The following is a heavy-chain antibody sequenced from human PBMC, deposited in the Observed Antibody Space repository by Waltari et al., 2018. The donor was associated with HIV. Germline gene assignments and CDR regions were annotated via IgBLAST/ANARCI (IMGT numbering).Heavy chain of an antibody. CDR1: GYTFTGNH. D-gene: IGHD4-17*01. J-gene: IGHJ6*02. CDR3: ARVTTVTGDSYFYYGMDV. Sequence: QVQLIQSGAEVRDPGASVTVPCKAHGYTFTGNHLHWVRQAPGQGLEWMGRINPNTGGTNYAQKFQARVTMTRDISIGTAYMELTSLRPNDTAVYYCARVTTVTGDSYFYYGMDVWGQGTTVVVSS. CDR2: INPNTGGT. V-gene: IGHV1-2*06.